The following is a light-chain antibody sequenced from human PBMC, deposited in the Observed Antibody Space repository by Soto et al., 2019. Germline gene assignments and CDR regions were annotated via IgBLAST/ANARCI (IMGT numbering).Light chain of an antibody. CDR1: QSVSAW. J-gene: IGKJ4*01. CDR3: QQYSTYSLT. V-gene: IGKV1-5*01. CDR2: DAS. Sequence: DIQMTQSPSTLSASVGDRVTISCRASQSVSAWLAWYQQKPGNAPKLLISDASSVKSGVPSRFSGSGYGTEFTLTISSLQPEDFATYYCQQYSTYSLTFGGGTKVEIK.